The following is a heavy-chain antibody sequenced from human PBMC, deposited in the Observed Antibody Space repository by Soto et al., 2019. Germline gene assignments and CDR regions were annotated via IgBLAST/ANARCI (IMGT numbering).Heavy chain of an antibody. CDR1: GGTFRDYC. J-gene: IGHJ5*02. CDR3: ARERIAVAPGRWFGP. CDR2: INHSGST. Sequence: SQTLSLNCAVYGGTFRDYCWSCISQHQGKGLEWIGEINHSGSTKYNPSLKSRVTISVDTSKNQFSLKLSSVTAADTAVYYCARERIAVAPGRWFGPWGQGTLVTVSS. D-gene: IGHD6-19*01. V-gene: IGHV4-34*01.